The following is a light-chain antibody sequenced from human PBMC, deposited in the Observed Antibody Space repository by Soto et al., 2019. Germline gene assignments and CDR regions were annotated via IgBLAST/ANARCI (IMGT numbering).Light chain of an antibody. CDR1: QSVTSN. Sequence: VMAQSPATLAVSPGEVATLSCWASQSVTSNLASYQQERGHAPRLLIYAASTGGTGVPARFSGSPSRTDSPPTTSSLPSEDSAVYYCPQYNNWTPITFGQGPRLHI. CDR3: PQYNNWTPIT. V-gene: IGKV3D-15*01. J-gene: IGKJ5*01. CDR2: AAS.